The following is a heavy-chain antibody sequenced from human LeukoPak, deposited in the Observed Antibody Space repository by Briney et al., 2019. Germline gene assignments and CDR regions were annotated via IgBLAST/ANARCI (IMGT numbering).Heavy chain of an antibody. CDR1: GGSISSYY. CDR2: IHYSGST. D-gene: IGHD3-22*01. J-gene: IGHJ4*02. CDR3: ARLTYDSSGYYPAHLDY. V-gene: IGHV4-59*08. Sequence: SETLSLTCTVSGGSISSYYWSWIRQPPGKGLEWIGYIHYSGSTNYNPSLKSRVTISVDTSKNQFSLKLSSVTAADTAVYYCARLTYDSSGYYPAHLDYWGQGTLVTVSS.